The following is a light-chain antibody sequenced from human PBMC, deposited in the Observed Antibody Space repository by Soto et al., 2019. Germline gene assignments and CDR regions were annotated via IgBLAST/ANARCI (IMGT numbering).Light chain of an antibody. J-gene: IGLJ3*02. CDR2: SSD. V-gene: IGLV1-44*01. CDR1: SSNIGRNT. Sequence: QSVLTQPPSASGTPGQRVTISCSGSSSNIGRNTVKWYRQLPGTAPKLLIGSSDQRPSGVPDRFSGSQSGTSASLAISGLQSEDEADYICGAWDDSLNAWAFGGGTKVTVL. CDR3: GAWDDSLNAWA.